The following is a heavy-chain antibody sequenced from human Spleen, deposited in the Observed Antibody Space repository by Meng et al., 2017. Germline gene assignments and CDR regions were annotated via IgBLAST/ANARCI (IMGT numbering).Heavy chain of an antibody. V-gene: IGHV4-39*01. CDR3: ASFDHIPRRNYFDY. CDR1: GGSISTSGYY. Sequence: QPQLQESGPGLVKPSEALSLTCSVSGGSISTSGYYWGWIRQPPGKGLEWIGSIGHSGITYYTPSLKSRVTVSIDTSKSQFSLKLTSVTAADTAVYYCASFDHIPRRNYFDYWGQGTLVTVSS. D-gene: IGHD2-21*01. CDR2: IGHSGIT. J-gene: IGHJ4*02.